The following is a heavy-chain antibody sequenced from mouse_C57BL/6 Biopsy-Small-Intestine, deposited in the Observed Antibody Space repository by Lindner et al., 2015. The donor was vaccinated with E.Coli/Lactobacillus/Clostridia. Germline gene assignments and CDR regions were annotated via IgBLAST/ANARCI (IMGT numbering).Heavy chain of an antibody. CDR3: ARGDYDGSYGYFDV. Sequence: VQLQESGPELVKPGASVKISCKASGYAFSSSWMNWVKQRPGKGLEWIGRIYPGDGDTNYNGKFKGKATLTADKSSSTAYMQLSSLTSEDSAVYYCARGDYDGSYGYFDVWGAGTTVTVSS. J-gene: IGHJ1*01. V-gene: IGHV1-82*01. CDR2: IYPGDGDT. CDR1: GYAFSSSW. D-gene: IGHD2-1*01.